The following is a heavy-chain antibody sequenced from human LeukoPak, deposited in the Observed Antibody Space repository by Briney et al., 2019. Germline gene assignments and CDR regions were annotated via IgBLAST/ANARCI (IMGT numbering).Heavy chain of an antibody. CDR1: GYTFTSYG. Sequence: ASVKVSCKASGYTFTSYGISWVRQAPGQGLEWMGWISAYNGNTNYAQKLQGRVTMTTDTSTSTAYMELRSLRSDDTAVYYCARDRRHSCSWCTYYFDYWGQGTLVTVSS. D-gene: IGHD6-13*01. CDR3: ARDRRHSCSWCTYYFDY. CDR2: ISAYNGNT. V-gene: IGHV1-18*01. J-gene: IGHJ4*02.